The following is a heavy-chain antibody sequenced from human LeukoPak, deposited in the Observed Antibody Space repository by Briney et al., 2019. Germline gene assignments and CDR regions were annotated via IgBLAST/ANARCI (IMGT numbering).Heavy chain of an antibody. CDR2: IYYSGST. CDR1: GGSISSYC. D-gene: IGHD2-15*01. CDR3: ARDRGCSGGSCYYYWFDP. V-gene: IGHV4-59*01. J-gene: IGHJ5*02. Sequence: PSETLSLTCTVSGGSISSYCWSWIRQPPGKGLEWIGYIYYSGSTNYNPSLKSLVTISVDTSKNQFSLKLSSVTAADTAVYYCARDRGCSGGSCYYYWFDPWGQGTLVTVSS.